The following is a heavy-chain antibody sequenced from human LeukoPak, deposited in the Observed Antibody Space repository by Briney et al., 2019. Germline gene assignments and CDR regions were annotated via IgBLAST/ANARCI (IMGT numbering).Heavy chain of an antibody. CDR3: ANYGSGSSRQFDY. CDR2: ISISSNYI. CDR1: GFTFSRYS. V-gene: IGHV3-21*01. Sequence: PGGSLRLSCAASGFTFSRYSMNWVRQAPGKGLEWVSSISISSNYIYYTDSVKGRFTISRDNAKNSLYLQMNSLRAEDTAVYYCANYGSGSSRQFDYWGQGTLVTVSS. D-gene: IGHD3-10*01. J-gene: IGHJ4*02.